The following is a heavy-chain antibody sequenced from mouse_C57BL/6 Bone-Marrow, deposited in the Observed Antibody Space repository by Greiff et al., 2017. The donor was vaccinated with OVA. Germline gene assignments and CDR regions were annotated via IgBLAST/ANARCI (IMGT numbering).Heavy chain of an antibody. V-gene: IGHV1-72*01. CDR2: IDPNSGGT. CDR1: GYTFTSYW. J-gene: IGHJ1*03. Sequence: VKLQQPGAELVKPGASVKLSCKASGYTFTSYWMHWVKQRPGRGLEWIGRIDPNSGGTKYNEKFKSKATLTVDKPSSTAYMQLSSLTSEDSAVYYCARSLYGIDWYFDVWGTGTTVTVSS. CDR3: ARSLYGIDWYFDV. D-gene: IGHD2-1*01.